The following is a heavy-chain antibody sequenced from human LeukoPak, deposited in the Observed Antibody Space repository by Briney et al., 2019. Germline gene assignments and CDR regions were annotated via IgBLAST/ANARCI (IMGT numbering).Heavy chain of an antibody. Sequence: PSETLSLTCTVSGGSISSGGYYWSWIRQHPGKGLEWIGYIYYSGSTNYNPSLKSRVTISVDTSKNQFSLKLTSVTAADTAVYYCARGNSGSYSQFDYWGQGTLVTVSS. V-gene: IGHV4-61*08. D-gene: IGHD1-26*01. CDR3: ARGNSGSYSQFDY. CDR1: GGSISSGGYY. J-gene: IGHJ4*02. CDR2: IYYSGST.